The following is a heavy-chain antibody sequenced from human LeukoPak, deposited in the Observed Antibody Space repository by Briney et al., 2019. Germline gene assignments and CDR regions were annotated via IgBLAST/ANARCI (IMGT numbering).Heavy chain of an antibody. CDR2: NSAYNGNT. CDR1: GYTFTSYG. V-gene: IGHV1-18*01. J-gene: IGHJ6*02. CDR3: ARDREWLVRYYGMDV. Sequence: ASVKVSCKASGYTFTSYGISWVRQAPGQGLEWMGWNSAYNGNTNYAQKLQGRVTMTTDTSTSTAYMELRSLRSDDTAVYYCARDREWLVRYYGMDVWGQGTTVTVSS. D-gene: IGHD6-19*01.